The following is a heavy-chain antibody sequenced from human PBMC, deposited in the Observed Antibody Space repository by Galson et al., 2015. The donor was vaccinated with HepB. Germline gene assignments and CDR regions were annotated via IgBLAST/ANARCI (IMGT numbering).Heavy chain of an antibody. CDR2: ISAYNGNT. J-gene: IGHJ6*03. V-gene: IGHV1-18*01. D-gene: IGHD3-22*01. CDR3: ARHDSSGYYPAYYYFYYMDV. Sequence: SVKVSCKASGYTFTSYGISWVRQAPGQGLEWMGWISAYNGNTNYAQKLQGRVTMTTDTSTSTAYMELRSLRSDDTAVYYCARHDSSGYYPAYYYFYYMDVWGKGTTVTVSS. CDR1: GYTFTSYG.